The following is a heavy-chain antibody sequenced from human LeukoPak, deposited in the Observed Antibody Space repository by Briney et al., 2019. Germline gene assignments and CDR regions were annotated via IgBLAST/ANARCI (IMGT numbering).Heavy chain of an antibody. CDR1: GGSISSNSYY. J-gene: IGHJ5*02. Sequence: TSETLSLTCTVSGGSISSNSYYWGWIRQPPGKGLEWIGSIYYRGNTYYNPSLKSRVTIPVDTPKNQFSLKLSSVTAADTAVYYCAKDPRGVGARGSWGQGTLVAVSS. D-gene: IGHD1-26*01. CDR3: AKDPRGVGARGS. CDR2: IYYRGNT. V-gene: IGHV4-39*07.